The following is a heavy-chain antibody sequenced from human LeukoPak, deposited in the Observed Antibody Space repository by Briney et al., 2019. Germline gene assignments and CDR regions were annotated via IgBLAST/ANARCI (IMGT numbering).Heavy chain of an antibody. CDR2: ISSNGGST. CDR1: GFTFSSYA. J-gene: IGHJ6*03. CDR3: ARERPHYYDILTGYYSPSGYMDV. V-gene: IGHV3-64*01. D-gene: IGHD3-9*01. Sequence: QAGGSLRLSCAASGFTFSSYAMHWVRQAPGKGLEYVSAISSNGGSTYYANSVKGRFTISRDNSKNTLYLQMGSLRAEDMAVYYCARERPHYYDILTGYYSPSGYMDVWGKGTTVTISS.